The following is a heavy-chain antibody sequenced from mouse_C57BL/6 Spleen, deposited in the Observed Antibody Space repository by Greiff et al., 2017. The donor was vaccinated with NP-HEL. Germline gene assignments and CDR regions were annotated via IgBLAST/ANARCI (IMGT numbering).Heavy chain of an antibody. V-gene: IGHV1-47*01. CDR3: ARDHYYGSSPYWYFDV. CDR2: FHPYNDDT. CDR1: GYTFTTYP. D-gene: IGHD1-1*01. J-gene: IGHJ1*03. Sequence: VMLVESGAELVKPGASVKMSCKASGYTFTTYPIEWMKQNHGKSLEWIGNFHPYNDDTKYNEKFKGKATLTVEKSSSTVYLELSRLTSDDSAVYYCARDHYYGSSPYWYFDVWGTGTTVTVSS.